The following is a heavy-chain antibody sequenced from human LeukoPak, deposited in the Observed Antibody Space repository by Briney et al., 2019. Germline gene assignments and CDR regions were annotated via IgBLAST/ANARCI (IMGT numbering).Heavy chain of an antibody. J-gene: IGHJ4*02. Sequence: GGSLRLSCAASGFTFSTYAMHWVRQAPGKGLEWVAVISYDGSNKYYADSVKGRFTISRDNSKNTLYLQMNSLRAEDTAVYYCARDPIVVVPAAMFGPGGSDPLFYWGQGTLVTVSS. D-gene: IGHD2-2*01. CDR1: GFTFSTYA. CDR2: ISYDGSNK. V-gene: IGHV3-30-3*01. CDR3: ARDPIVVVPAAMFGPGGSDPLFY.